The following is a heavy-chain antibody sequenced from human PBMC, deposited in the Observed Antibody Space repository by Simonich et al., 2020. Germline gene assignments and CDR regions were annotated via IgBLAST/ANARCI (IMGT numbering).Heavy chain of an antibody. Sequence: QVQLVESGGGVVQPGRSLRLSCAASGFTFSSYAMHWVRQAPGNGLEWGAVISYDGSNKYYADAVKGRFTISRDNSKNTLYLQMNSLRAEDTAVYYCARDGERYCGGDCYSYFDYWGQGTLVTVSS. CDR3: ARDGERYCGGDCYSYFDY. CDR1: GFTFSSYA. J-gene: IGHJ4*02. D-gene: IGHD2-21*02. V-gene: IGHV3-30*07. CDR2: ISYDGSNK.